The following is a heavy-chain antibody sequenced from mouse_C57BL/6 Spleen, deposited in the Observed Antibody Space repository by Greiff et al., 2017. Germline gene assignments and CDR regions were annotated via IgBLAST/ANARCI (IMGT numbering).Heavy chain of an antibody. CDR3: AREAIYDGYPWFAY. J-gene: IGHJ3*01. CDR1: GYSFTGYF. Sequence: VQLQQSGPELVKPGDSVMISCKASGYSFTGYFMNWVMQSHGKSLEWIGRINPYNGDTFYNQKFKGKATLTVDKSSSTAHMELRSLTSEDSAVYYCAREAIYDGYPWFAYWGQGTLVTVSA. CDR2: INPYNGDT. D-gene: IGHD2-3*01. V-gene: IGHV1-20*01.